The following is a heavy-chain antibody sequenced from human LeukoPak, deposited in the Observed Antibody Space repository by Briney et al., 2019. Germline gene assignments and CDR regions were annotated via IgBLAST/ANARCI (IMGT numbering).Heavy chain of an antibody. CDR1: GGSFSGYY. CDR3: ARVGGMRPAAAKVLRANWFDP. CDR2: INHSGST. D-gene: IGHD6-13*01. J-gene: IGHJ5*02. V-gene: IGHV4-34*01. Sequence: TSETLSLTCAVYGGSFSGYYWSWIRQPPGKGLEWIGEINHSGSTNPNPSLKSRVTISVDTSKNQFSLKLSSVTAADTAVYYCARVGGMRPAAAKVLRANWFDPWGQGTLVTVSS.